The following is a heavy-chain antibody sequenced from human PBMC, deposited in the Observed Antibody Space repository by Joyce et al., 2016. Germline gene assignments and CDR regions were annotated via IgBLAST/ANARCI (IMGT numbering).Heavy chain of an antibody. D-gene: IGHD3-10*01. Sequence: QLQLQESGPGLVKPSETLSLTCTVSGGSIGVSSDYWAWIRQPPGRGLEWIGSIYYSGDSYLTPSLKSRLTMAVDTSNNQFSLKLTSVTAADMAIYYCTRGSSKRERSIFDVFDLWGQGTLVTVSS. J-gene: IGHJ3*01. CDR3: TRGSSKRERSIFDVFDL. CDR1: GGSIGVSSDY. CDR2: IYYSGDS. V-gene: IGHV4-39*07.